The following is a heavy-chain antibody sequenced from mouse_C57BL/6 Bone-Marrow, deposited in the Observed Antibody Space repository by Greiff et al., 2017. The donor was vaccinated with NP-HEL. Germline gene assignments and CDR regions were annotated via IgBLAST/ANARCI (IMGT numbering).Heavy chain of an antibody. Sequence: EVQVVESGGGLVQPGGSLSLSCAASGFTFTDYYMSWVRQPPGKALEWLGFIRNKANGYTTESSASVKGRFTISIDNSQSILYLQMNALRAEDSATYYCARWFYDYDDDYWYFDVWGTGTTVTVSS. CDR3: ARWFYDYDDDYWYFDV. J-gene: IGHJ1*03. V-gene: IGHV7-3*01. D-gene: IGHD2-4*01. CDR1: GFTFTDYY. CDR2: IRNKANGYTT.